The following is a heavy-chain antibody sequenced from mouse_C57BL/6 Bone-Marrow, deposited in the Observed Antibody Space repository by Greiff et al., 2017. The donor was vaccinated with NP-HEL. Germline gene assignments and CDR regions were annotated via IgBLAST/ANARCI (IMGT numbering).Heavy chain of an antibody. Sequence: QVQLQQPGAELVMPGASVKLSCKASGYTFTSYWMHWVKQRPGQGLEWIGEIDPSDSYTNYTQKFKGKSTLTVDKSSSTAYMQLSSLTSEDSAVNYCAREVSVYDYDGYYVDYWGQGTTLTVSS. CDR2: IDPSDSYT. V-gene: IGHV1-69*01. CDR1: GYTFTSYW. J-gene: IGHJ2*01. CDR3: AREVSVYDYDGYYVDY. D-gene: IGHD2-4*01.